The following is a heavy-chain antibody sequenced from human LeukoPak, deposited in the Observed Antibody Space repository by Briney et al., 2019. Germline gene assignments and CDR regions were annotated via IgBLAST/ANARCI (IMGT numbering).Heavy chain of an antibody. CDR1: GGSISSGSYY. D-gene: IGHD3-9*01. CDR3: AREGNDILTGSGADALDI. V-gene: IGHV4-39*07. Sequence: PSETLSLTCTVSGGSISSGSYYWGWIRQPPGKGLEWIGMIYYSGSTYYNPSLKSRVTISVDTSKNQFSLKLSSVTAADTAVYYCAREGNDILTGSGADALDIWGQGTMVTVSS. CDR2: IYYSGST. J-gene: IGHJ3*02.